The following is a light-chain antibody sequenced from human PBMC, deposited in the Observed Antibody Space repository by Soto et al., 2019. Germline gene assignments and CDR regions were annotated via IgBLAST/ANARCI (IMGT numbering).Light chain of an antibody. CDR3: QQSYSTLGT. V-gene: IGKV1-39*01. J-gene: IGKJ1*01. Sequence: DIQMTQSPSSLSASVGDRFTITCGASQSIISYLNWYQQKPGKDHKLVIYDASSLQSEVPSRFSASGSETDFPLNLSSLHPENFATYYCQQSYSTLGTFGQGTKVDLK. CDR2: DAS. CDR1: QSIISY.